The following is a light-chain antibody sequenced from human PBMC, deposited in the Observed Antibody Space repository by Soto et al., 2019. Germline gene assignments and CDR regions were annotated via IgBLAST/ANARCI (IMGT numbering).Light chain of an antibody. V-gene: IGKV3-20*01. CDR2: GAS. Sequence: DIVLTQSPGTLSLSPGERATLSCRASQSVSNNYLAWYQQKPGQAPRRLIYGASTRATGIPDRFSGSGSGTDFTLTIGRLEPEDFAVYYCQQYGSSPTFGEGTRLEIK. CDR1: QSVSNNY. CDR3: QQYGSSPT. J-gene: IGKJ5*01.